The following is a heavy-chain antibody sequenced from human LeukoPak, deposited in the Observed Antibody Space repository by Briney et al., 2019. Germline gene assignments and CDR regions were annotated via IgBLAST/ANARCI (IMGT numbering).Heavy chain of an antibody. V-gene: IGHV4-59*08. CDR3: AMHTVIASSWSLDY. CDR1: GGSISSYY. CDR2: IYYSGST. J-gene: IGHJ4*02. D-gene: IGHD6-13*01. Sequence: SETLSLTCTVSGGSISSYYWSWIRQPPGKGLEWIGYIYYSGSTNYNPSLKSRVTISVDTSKNQFFLKLSSVTAADTAVYYCAMHTVIASSWSLDYWGQGTLVTVSS.